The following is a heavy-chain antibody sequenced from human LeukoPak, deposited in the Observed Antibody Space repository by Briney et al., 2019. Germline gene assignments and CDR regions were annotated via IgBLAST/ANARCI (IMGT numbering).Heavy chain of an antibody. V-gene: IGHV4-34*01. CDR1: GGSFSGYY. CDR3: ARHVRGVIKLLDY. Sequence: PSETLSLTCAVYGGSFSGYYWSWIRQPPGKGLEWIGEINHSGSTNYNPSLKSRVTISVDTSKNQFSLKLSSVTAADTAVYYCARHVRGVIKLLDYWGQGTLVTVSS. CDR2: INHSGST. D-gene: IGHD3-10*02. J-gene: IGHJ4*02.